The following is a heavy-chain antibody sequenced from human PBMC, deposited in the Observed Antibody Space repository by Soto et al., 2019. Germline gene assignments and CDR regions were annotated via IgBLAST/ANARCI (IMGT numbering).Heavy chain of an antibody. D-gene: IGHD3-3*01. V-gene: IGHV3-30*18. CDR1: GFTFSNYG. Sequence: VQLVESGGGVVQPGRSLRLSCRASGFTFSNYGMHWVRQAPGKGLEWVALISHDGSNKHYADSVKGRVTISRDNSRNTLYLQVNSLRAEDTAVYHCAKGCSTYYALWSPDSWGQGTLVIVS. CDR3: AKGCSTYYALWSPDS. CDR2: ISHDGSNK. J-gene: IGHJ5*01.